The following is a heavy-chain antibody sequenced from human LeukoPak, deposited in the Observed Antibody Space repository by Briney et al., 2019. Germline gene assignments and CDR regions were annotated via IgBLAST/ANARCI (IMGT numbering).Heavy chain of an antibody. J-gene: IGHJ4*02. D-gene: IGHD5-24*01. Sequence: ASVKVSCKASGYTFTSYYMHWVRQAPGQGLEWMGWMNPNSGNTGYAQKFQGRVTMTRNTSISTAYMELSSLRSEDTAVYYCARGGVEMATINWGQGTLVTVSS. CDR2: MNPNSGNT. V-gene: IGHV1-8*02. CDR3: ARGGVEMATIN. CDR1: GYTFTSYY.